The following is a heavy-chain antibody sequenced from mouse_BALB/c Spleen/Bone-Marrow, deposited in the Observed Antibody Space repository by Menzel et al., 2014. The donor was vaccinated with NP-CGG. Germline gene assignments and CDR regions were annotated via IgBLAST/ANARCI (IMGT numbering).Heavy chain of an antibody. J-gene: IGHJ3*01. V-gene: IGHV5-6-3*01. D-gene: IGHD2-4*01. CDR3: ARGYDYSSWFAY. CDR1: GFTFSSYG. Sequence: EVKLQESGGGLVRPGGSLKLSCAASGFTFSSYGMSWVRQTPDKRLEMIATINVNGDTTYHPDSVKGRFTISRDNVKNTLYLQMSSLKSEDTAMYYCARGYDYSSWFAYWGQGTLVTVSA. CDR2: INVNGDTT.